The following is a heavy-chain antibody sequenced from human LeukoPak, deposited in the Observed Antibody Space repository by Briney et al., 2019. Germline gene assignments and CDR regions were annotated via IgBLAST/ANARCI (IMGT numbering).Heavy chain of an antibody. CDR2: IYTSGST. CDR1: GGSISSGSYY. J-gene: IGHJ6*03. CDR3: ARGMLYYDILTGYRDYYMDV. D-gene: IGHD3-9*01. Sequence: SETLSLTCTVSGGSISSGSYYWSWIRQPAGKGLEWIGRIYTSGSTNYNPSLKSRVTISVDTSKNQFSLKLSSVTAADTAVYYCARGMLYYDILTGYRDYYMDVWGKGTTVTISS. V-gene: IGHV4-61*02.